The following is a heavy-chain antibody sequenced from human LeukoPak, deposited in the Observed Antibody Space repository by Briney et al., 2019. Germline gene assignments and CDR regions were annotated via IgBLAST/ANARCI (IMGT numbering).Heavy chain of an antibody. CDR1: GFTFDDYA. V-gene: IGHV3-9*01. J-gene: IGHJ4*02. CDR2: ISWNSGSI. Sequence: GGSLRLSCAASGFTFDDYAMHWVRQAPGKGLEWVSGISWNSGSIGYADSVKGRFTISRDNAKNSLYLQMNSLRAEDTALYCCAKDISLYYSSGAGVDYWGQGTLVTVSS. CDR3: AKDISLYYSSGAGVDY. D-gene: IGHD6-19*01.